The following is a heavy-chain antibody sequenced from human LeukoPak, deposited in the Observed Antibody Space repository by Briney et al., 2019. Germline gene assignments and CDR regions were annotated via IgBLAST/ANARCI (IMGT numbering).Heavy chain of an antibody. CDR1: GFTFSNYW. CDR3: ARVQGSSGPGIFEY. J-gene: IGHJ4*02. Sequence: GGSRRLSCAASGFTFSNYWMSWVRQAPGKGLEWVANIKQDGSEKFYVDSVKGRLTISRDNAKNSLYLQMNSLRVEDTAVYYCARVQGSSGPGIFEYWGQGTLVTVSS. CDR2: IKQDGSEK. V-gene: IGHV3-7*01. D-gene: IGHD6-19*01.